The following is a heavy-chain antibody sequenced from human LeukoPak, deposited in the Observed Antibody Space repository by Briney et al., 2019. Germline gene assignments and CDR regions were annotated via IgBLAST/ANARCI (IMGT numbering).Heavy chain of an antibody. CDR3: ARGVPDDY. D-gene: IGHD1-14*01. Sequence: GGSLRLSCAASGFTFSHYGMDWVRQAPGKGLEWVSSISRTSSDIYYADSVKGRFTISRDNAKNSLYLQMNSLRAEDTAVYYCARGVPDDYWGQGTLVTVSS. J-gene: IGHJ4*02. V-gene: IGHV3-21*01. CDR1: GFTFSHYG. CDR2: ISRTSSDI.